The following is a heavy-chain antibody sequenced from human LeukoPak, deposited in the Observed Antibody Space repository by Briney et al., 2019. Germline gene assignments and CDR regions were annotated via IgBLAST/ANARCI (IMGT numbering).Heavy chain of an antibody. CDR1: GGAIGSDY. D-gene: IGHD6-13*01. J-gene: IGHJ4*02. CDR2: ISFHGRT. CDR3: VRDHSSSYHYFDS. V-gene: IGHV4-59*01. Sequence: PSETLSLTCSVTGGAIGSDYWSWIRQSPKRGLEWIGYISFHGRTNYNPSLKYRVTMSVDTSKNQLSLRVTSVTAADTAVFYCVRDHSSSYHYFDSWGQGTLVTVSS.